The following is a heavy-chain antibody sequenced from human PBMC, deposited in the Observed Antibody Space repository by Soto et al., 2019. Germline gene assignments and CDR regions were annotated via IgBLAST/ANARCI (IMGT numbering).Heavy chain of an antibody. CDR3: ARVGYDFWGGYYPFSEQYGMDV. CDR2: IYYSGST. Sequence: AETLSLTCTVSGGSISSYYWSWIRQPPGKGLEWIGYIYYSGSTNYNPSLKSRVTISVDTSKNQFSLKLSSVTAADTAVYYCARVGYDFWGGYYPFSEQYGMDVWGQGTTVTFSS. V-gene: IGHV4-59*01. J-gene: IGHJ6*02. D-gene: IGHD3-3*01. CDR1: GGSISSYY.